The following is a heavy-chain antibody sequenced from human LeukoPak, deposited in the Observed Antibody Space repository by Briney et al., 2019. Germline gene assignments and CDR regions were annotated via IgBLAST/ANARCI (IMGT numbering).Heavy chain of an antibody. D-gene: IGHD2-2*01. CDR2: ISAYNGNT. J-gene: IGHJ5*02. Sequence: ASVRVSFKASGYTFTIYGISWVRQAPGEGGERMGWISAYNGNTNYAQKLQGRVTMTTDTSTSTAYMELRSLRSDDTAVYYCARNYCSSTSCYPWFDPWGQGTLVTVSS. V-gene: IGHV1-18*04. CDR1: GYTFTIYG. CDR3: ARNYCSSTSCYPWFDP.